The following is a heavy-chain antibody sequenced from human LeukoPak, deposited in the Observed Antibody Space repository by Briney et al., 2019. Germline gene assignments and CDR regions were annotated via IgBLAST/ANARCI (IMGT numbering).Heavy chain of an antibody. CDR1: GGPISSYY. CDR2: IYYSGSTY. Sequence: TPSETLSLTCTVPGGPISSYYWSWIRQPPGKGLEWMGYIYYSGSTYYYNPSLKSRVTMSVDTSKNQFSLKLSSVTAADTAVYYCARQYYYDGSGPFQHWGQGTLVTVSS. J-gene: IGHJ1*01. V-gene: IGHV4-59*08. D-gene: IGHD3-22*01. CDR3: ARQYYYDGSGPFQH.